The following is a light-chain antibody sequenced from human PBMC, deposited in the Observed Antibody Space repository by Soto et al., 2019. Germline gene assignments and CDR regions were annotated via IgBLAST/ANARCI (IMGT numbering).Light chain of an antibody. Sequence: EIVLTQSPATLSVSPGERATLSCRASHSVSSNLAWYQQRPGQAPRLLISGASTRATGIPARFSGSGSGTDLTLTISRLEPEDFAVYYCQQYGTSPGTFGQGTKVDIK. J-gene: IGKJ1*01. CDR2: GAS. CDR3: QQYGTSPGT. V-gene: IGKV3-15*01. CDR1: HSVSSN.